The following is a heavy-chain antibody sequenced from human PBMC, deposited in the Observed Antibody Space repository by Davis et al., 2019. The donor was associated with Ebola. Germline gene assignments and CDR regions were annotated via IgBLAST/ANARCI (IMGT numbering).Heavy chain of an antibody. V-gene: IGHV3-74*01. CDR2: IKSDGRNT. D-gene: IGHD5-18*01. CDR1: GFSFSDYW. CDR3: ARSTAVDY. J-gene: IGHJ4*02. Sequence: PGGSLRLSCAASGFSFSDYWMYWVRQVPGKGLVWVSSIKSDGRNTEYADFVKGRFTISRDNSKNTLYLQMNSLRAEDTAVYYCARSTAVDYWGQGTLVTVSS.